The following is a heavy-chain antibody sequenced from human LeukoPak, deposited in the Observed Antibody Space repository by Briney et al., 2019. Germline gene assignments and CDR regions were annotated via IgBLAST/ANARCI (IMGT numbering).Heavy chain of an antibody. CDR1: GFTFSSYA. J-gene: IGHJ4*02. D-gene: IGHD3-3*01. V-gene: IGHV3-23*01. CDR3: AKGGDYDFWSGYSDY. Sequence: PGGSLRLSCAASGFTFSSYAMSWVRQAPGKGLEWVSAISGSGGSTYYADSVKGRFTISRDNSKNTLYLQMNSLRAEDTAVYYCAKGGDYDFWSGYSDYWGQGTLVTVSS. CDR2: ISGSGGST.